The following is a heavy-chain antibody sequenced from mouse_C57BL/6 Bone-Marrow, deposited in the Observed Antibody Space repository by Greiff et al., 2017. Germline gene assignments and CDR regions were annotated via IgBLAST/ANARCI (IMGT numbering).Heavy chain of an antibody. D-gene: IGHD2-3*01. CDR3: ARWGYSWYFDV. CDR1: GYTFTSYW. CDR2: IHPNSGST. Sequence: VQLQQPGAELVKPGASVKLSCKASGYTFTSYWMHWVKQRPGQGLEWIGMIHPNSGSTNYNEKFKSKATLTVDTSSSTAYMQLSSLTSEDSAVYYCARWGYSWYFDVWGTGTTVTVSS. V-gene: IGHV1-64*01. J-gene: IGHJ1*03.